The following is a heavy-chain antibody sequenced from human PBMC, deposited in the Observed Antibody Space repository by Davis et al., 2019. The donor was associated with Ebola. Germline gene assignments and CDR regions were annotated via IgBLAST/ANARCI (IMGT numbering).Heavy chain of an antibody. J-gene: IGHJ4*02. CDR3: ARNSGIAVAGTGFYFDY. V-gene: IGHV1-69*13. Sequence: SVTVSCTASGGTFSSYAISWVRQAPGQGLEWMGGIIPIFGTAIYAQKFQGRVTITADESTSTAYMELSSLRSEDTAVYYCARNSGIAVAGTGFYFDYWGQGTLVTVSS. D-gene: IGHD6-19*01. CDR1: GGTFSSYA. CDR2: IIPIFGTA.